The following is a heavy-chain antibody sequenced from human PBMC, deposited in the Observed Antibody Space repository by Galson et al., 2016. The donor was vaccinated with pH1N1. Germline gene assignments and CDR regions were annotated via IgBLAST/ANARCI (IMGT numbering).Heavy chain of an antibody. CDR2: TYYRSKWYN. CDR1: GDSVSSNSAT. D-gene: IGHD3-3*01. V-gene: IGHV6-1*01. CDR3: ARGVIDYDFWSGYQDHAAFDI. Sequence: CAISGDSVSSNSATWNWIRQSPSRGLEWLGRTYYRSKWYNDYAESVKSRIIISPDTSKNQLSLQLNSVTPADTAVYYCARGVIDYDFWSGYQDHAAFDIWGQWTMFIVTS. J-gene: IGHJ3*02.